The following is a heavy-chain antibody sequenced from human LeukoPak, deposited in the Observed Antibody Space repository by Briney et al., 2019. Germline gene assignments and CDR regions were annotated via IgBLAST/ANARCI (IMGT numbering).Heavy chain of an antibody. V-gene: IGHV3-23*01. J-gene: IGHJ4*02. CDR3: ASRAGSGSYSGY. CDR2: VSGSGGST. CDR1: GFTFSAYA. D-gene: IGHD3-10*01. Sequence: PGGSLRLSCAASGFTFSAYAMSWVRQAPGKGLEWVSAVSGSGGSTYYADSVRGRFTISRDNSKHTLYLQVNSLRAEDTAIYYCASRAGSGSYSGYRGQGTLVTVSS.